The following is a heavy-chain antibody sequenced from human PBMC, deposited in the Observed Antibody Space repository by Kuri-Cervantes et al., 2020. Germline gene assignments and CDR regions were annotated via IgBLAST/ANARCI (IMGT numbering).Heavy chain of an antibody. J-gene: IGHJ4*02. V-gene: IGHV2-5*01. CDR1: GFSLSTSGVA. D-gene: IGHD3-10*01. CDR2: IYWNDDQ. CDR3: VHRGYGPGKIH. Sequence: SGPTLVKPTQTLTLTCTFSGFSLSTSGVAVGWIRQPPGKSPEWLALIYWNDDQRYSPSLERRVTITKDTSKNQVILIMTNMDPVDTATYYCVHRGYGPGKIHWGQGTLVTVSS.